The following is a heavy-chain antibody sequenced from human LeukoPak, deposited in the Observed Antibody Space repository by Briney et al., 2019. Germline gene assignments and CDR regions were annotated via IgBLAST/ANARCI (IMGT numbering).Heavy chain of an antibody. CDR1: GYSISSGYY. CDR2: IYHSGST. CDR3: ARVAYSSRWFGWDFDY. V-gene: IGHV4-38-2*02. J-gene: IGHJ4*02. Sequence: SETLSLTCTVSGYSISSGYYWGWIRQPPGKGLEWIGSIYHSGSTYYNPSLKSRVTISVDTSKNQFSLKLSSVTAADTAVYYCARVAYSSRWFGWDFDYWGQGTLVTVSS. D-gene: IGHD6-13*01.